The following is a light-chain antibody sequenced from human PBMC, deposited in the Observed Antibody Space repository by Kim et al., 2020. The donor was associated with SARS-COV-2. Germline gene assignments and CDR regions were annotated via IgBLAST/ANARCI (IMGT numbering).Light chain of an antibody. CDR3: QQSNSTPLT. CDR1: QTISSY. Sequence: DIQMTQSPSSLSASVGDRVTLTCRASQTISSYLNWYQQKPGKAPKLLIYAASSLQSGVPSRFSGSGSGTDFTLTISSLQPEDFATYYCQQSNSTPLTFGGGTKVDIK. J-gene: IGKJ4*01. CDR2: AAS. V-gene: IGKV1-39*01.